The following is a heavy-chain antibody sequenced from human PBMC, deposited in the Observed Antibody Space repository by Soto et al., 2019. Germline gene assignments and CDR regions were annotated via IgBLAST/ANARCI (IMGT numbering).Heavy chain of an antibody. CDR1: GFTFSSYA. Sequence: GGSLRLSCAASGFTFSSYAMSWVRQAPGKGLEWVSTISGSGDSTYYADSVRGRFTISRDNSKNTLYLQMNSLRAEDTAVYYCAKETLGYCSSGSCRIDYWGQGTLVTVSS. CDR2: ISGSGDST. CDR3: AKETLGYCSSGSCRIDY. J-gene: IGHJ4*02. V-gene: IGHV3-23*01. D-gene: IGHD2-15*01.